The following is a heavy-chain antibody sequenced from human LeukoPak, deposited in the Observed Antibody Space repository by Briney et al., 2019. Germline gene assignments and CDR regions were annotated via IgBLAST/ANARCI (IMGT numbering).Heavy chain of an antibody. Sequence: SETLSLTCIVSGGSISTSAYYWGWIRQPPGEGLQWIGSIYYSGNTYYNSSLKSRVTISVDTSTSQFSLRLSSVTAADTAVYYCARHYGPWGQGTLVTVSS. V-gene: IGHV4-39*01. CDR1: GGSISTSAYY. J-gene: IGHJ5*02. D-gene: IGHD3-10*01. CDR3: ARHYGP. CDR2: IYYSGNT.